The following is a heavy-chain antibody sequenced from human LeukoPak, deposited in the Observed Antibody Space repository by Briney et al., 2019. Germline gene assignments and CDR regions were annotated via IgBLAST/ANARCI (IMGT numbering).Heavy chain of an antibody. D-gene: IGHD3-10*01. V-gene: IGHV1-2*02. CDR3: ARSFRGVIHYFDY. CDR1: GYTFTGYY. CDR2: INPNSGGT. Sequence: ASVKVSCKASGYTFTGYYMHWVRQAPGQGLEWMGWINPNSGGTNYAQKFQGRVTMTRDTSISTAYMELRSLRSDDTAVYYCARSFRGVIHYFDYWGQGTLVTVSS. J-gene: IGHJ4*02.